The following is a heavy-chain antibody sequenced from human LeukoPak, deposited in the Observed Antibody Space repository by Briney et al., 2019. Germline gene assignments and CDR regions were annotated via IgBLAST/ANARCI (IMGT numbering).Heavy chain of an antibody. CDR1: GFTFSSYS. V-gene: IGHV3-48*02. CDR3: ARDHYSSGWYYFDY. Sequence: GSLRLSCAASGFTFSSYSMNWVRQAPGKGLEWVSYISSSSSTIYYADSVKGRFTISRDNAKNSLYLQMNSLRDEDTAVYYCARDHYSSGWYYFDYWGQGTLVTVSS. D-gene: IGHD6-19*01. J-gene: IGHJ4*02. CDR2: ISSSSSTI.